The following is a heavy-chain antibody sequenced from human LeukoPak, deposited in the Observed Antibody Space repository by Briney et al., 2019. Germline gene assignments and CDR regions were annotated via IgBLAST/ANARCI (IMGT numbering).Heavy chain of an antibody. Sequence: ASVTVSCTASGYTFTVYYMHWVRPAPGQGLEWMGRINPKSGGTNYAQEFQGRVTMTRDTSINTAYMELSRVRSDDTAVYYCAISTSPYVIEVWTNGPLDYWGQGTLVTVSS. D-gene: IGHD3-22*01. V-gene: IGHV1-2*06. CDR3: AISTSPYVIEVWTNGPLDY. CDR1: GYTFTVYY. J-gene: IGHJ4*02. CDR2: INPKSGGT.